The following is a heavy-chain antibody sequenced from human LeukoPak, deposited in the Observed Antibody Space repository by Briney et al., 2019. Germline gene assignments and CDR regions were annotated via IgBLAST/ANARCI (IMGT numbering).Heavy chain of an antibody. CDR2: IGTVADA. CDR3: ARAWGGRGRSWGALDF. J-gene: IGHJ4*02. V-gene: IGHV3-13*01. Sequence: GGSLRLSCAASGFNFNNYDFHWVRQVAGKRLEWVAGIGTVADAFYPDSVMGRFTISRENAKNSFYLQMNSLRAGDTAVYYCARAWGGRGRSWGALDFWGQGILVTVSS. D-gene: IGHD3-16*01. CDR1: GFNFNNYD.